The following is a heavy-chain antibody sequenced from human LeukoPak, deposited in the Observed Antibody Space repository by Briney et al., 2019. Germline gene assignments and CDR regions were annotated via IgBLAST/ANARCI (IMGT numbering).Heavy chain of an antibody. J-gene: IGHJ4*02. CDR1: GGSISSSSYY. CDR3: ARDGYSYGYDYFDY. V-gene: IGHV3-7*01. D-gene: IGHD5-18*01. Sequence: ETLSLTCTVSGGSISSSSYYWGWIRQPPGKGLEWVANIKQDGSEKYYVDSVKGRFTISRDNAKNSLYLQMNSLRAEDTAVYYCARDGYSYGYDYFDYWGQGTLVTVSS. CDR2: IKQDGSEK.